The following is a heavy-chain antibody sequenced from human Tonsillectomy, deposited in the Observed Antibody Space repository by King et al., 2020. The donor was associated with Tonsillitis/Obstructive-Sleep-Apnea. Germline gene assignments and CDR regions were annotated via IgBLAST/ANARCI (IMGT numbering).Heavy chain of an antibody. V-gene: IGHV1-69*01. CDR1: GGTFSSYA. CDR2: IIPIFGTE. Sequence: VQLEESGAEVKKPGSSVKVSCKASGGTFSSYASSWVRQAPGKGLEWMGGIIPIFGTENYAQKFKGRVTITEDESTSTAYMELSSLRSEDTAVYYCARVVDCSVGSCSSSQYYYYMDVWGKGTTVTVSS. D-gene: IGHD2-15*01. CDR3: ARVVDCSVGSCSSSQYYYYMDV. J-gene: IGHJ6*03.